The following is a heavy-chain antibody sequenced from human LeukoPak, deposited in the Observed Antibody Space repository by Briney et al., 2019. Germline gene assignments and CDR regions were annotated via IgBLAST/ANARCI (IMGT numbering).Heavy chain of an antibody. CDR3: AKEGRYCSSTSCYLTYYMDV. D-gene: IGHD2-2*01. J-gene: IGHJ6*03. CDR1: GFTFSGYA. V-gene: IGHV3-23*01. CDR2: ISGSGGST. Sequence: PGGSLRLSCAASGFTFSGYAMSWVRQAPGKGLEWVSAISGSGGSTYYADSVKGRFTISRDNSKNTLYLQMNSLRAEDTAVYYCAKEGRYCSSTSCYLTYYMDVWGKGTTVTVSS.